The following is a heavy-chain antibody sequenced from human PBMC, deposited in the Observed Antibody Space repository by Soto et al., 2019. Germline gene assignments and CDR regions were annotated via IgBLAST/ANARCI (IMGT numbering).Heavy chain of an antibody. Sequence: XGSLRLSCAASGFTFSSYWMSWVRQAPGKGLEWVANIKQDGSEKYYVDSVKGRFTISRDNAKNSLYLQMNSLRAEDTAVYYCERDCIAEELDYWGQGSLVTVSS. CDR3: ERDCIAEELDY. D-gene: IGHD6-13*01. V-gene: IGHV3-7*01. CDR1: GFTFSSYW. CDR2: IKQDGSEK. J-gene: IGHJ4*02.